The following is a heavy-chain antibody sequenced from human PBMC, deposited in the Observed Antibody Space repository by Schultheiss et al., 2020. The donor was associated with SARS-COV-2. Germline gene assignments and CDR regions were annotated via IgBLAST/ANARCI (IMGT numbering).Heavy chain of an antibody. J-gene: IGHJ4*02. CDR3: AKSPPLVTAYFDD. CDR1: GFDLRVYA. CDR2: ISGSGKTT. V-gene: IGHV3-23*01. D-gene: IGHD5-18*01. Sequence: GSLRLSCAASGFDLRVYAMTWVRQAPGKGLEWVSTISGSGKTTYYADSVKGRFTISRDNSKNTVYLQMDSLGAEDTAAYFCAKSPPLVTAYFDDWGQGTLVTVSS.